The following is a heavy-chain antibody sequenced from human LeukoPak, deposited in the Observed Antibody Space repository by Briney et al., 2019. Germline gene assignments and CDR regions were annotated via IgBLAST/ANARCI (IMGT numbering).Heavy chain of an antibody. CDR2: INPNSGGT. J-gene: IGHJ4*02. CDR3: ARGEMATIEY. CDR1: GYSFTNYA. Sequence: ASVKVSCKASGYSFTNYAMNWVRQAPGQGLEWMGWINPNSGGTNYAQKFQGRVTMTRDTSISTAYMELSRLRSDDTAVYYCARGEMATIEYWGQGTLVTVSS. V-gene: IGHV1-2*02. D-gene: IGHD5-24*01.